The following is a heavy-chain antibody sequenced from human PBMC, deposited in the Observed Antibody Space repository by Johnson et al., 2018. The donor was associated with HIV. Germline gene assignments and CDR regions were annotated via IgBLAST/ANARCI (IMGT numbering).Heavy chain of an antibody. J-gene: IGHJ3*02. D-gene: IGHD6-19*01. V-gene: IGHV3-11*04. CDR3: ARYEAVAPGSAFDI. CDR1: GFVFSDSH. Sequence: QVQLVESGGDLVKPGGSLRVSCLASGFVFSDSHLSWIRQAPGKVLEWISYISRVGSSIYYADSVRARFTISRDNAKQSLFLQLSSLRAEDTAVYYCARYEAVAPGSAFDIWGQGTMVTVSS. CDR2: ISRVGSSI.